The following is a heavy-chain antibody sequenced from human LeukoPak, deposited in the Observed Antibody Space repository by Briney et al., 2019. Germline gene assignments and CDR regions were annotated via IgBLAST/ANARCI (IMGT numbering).Heavy chain of an antibody. V-gene: IGHV4-59*08. CDR3: ARRKQEGWFDP. Sequence: ASETLSLTCTVAGGPMSSYYWSWIRQPPGKGLEWIGYIYYSGYTNYNPSLKSRVTISVDTSKNQFSLKLSSVTATDTAVYYCARRKQEGWFDPWGQGTLVTVSS. CDR1: GGPMSSYY. J-gene: IGHJ5*02. CDR2: IYYSGYT.